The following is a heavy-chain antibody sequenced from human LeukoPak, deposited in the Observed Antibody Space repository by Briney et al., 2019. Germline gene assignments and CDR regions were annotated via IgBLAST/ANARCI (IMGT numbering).Heavy chain of an antibody. V-gene: IGHV1-69*05. Sequence: ASVKVSCKTSGYPFTNYGITWVRQAPGQGLEWMGGIIPIFGTANYAQKFQGRVTITTDESTSTAYMELSSLRSEDTAVYYCARERRYSYGLADAFDIWGQGTMVTVSS. J-gene: IGHJ3*02. CDR3: ARERRYSYGLADAFDI. D-gene: IGHD5-18*01. CDR2: IIPIFGTA. CDR1: GYPFTNYG.